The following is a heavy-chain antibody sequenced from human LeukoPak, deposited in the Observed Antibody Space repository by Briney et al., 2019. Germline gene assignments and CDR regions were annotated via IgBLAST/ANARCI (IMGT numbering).Heavy chain of an antibody. J-gene: IGHJ4*02. CDR2: INPYSGDT. V-gene: IGHV1-2*02. Sequence: GASVKVSCKASGYTFTGYYIHWVRQAPGQGLEWMGWINPYSGDTAYAQKFQGRVTMTRDTSINTAYMELNRLKFDDTAVYHCARGTMNLDSWGQGTLVTVSS. D-gene: IGHD3-22*01. CDR3: ARGTMNLDS. CDR1: GYTFTGYY.